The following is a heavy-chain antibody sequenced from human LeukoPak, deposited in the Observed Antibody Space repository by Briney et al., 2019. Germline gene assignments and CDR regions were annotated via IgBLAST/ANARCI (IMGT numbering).Heavy chain of an antibody. CDR2: INPSGGST. J-gene: IGHJ4*02. Sequence: EASVRVSCKASGYTFTSYYMHWVRQAPGQGLEWMGIINPSGGSTSYAQKFQGRVTMTRDMSTSTVYMELSSLRSEDTAVYYCARAFDLFVPLDYWGQGTLVTVSS. D-gene: IGHD3-16*02. CDR3: ARAFDLFVPLDY. CDR1: GYTFTSYY. V-gene: IGHV1-46*01.